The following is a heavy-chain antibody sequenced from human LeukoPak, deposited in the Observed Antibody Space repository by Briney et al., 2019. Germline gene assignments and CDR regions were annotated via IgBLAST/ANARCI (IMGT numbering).Heavy chain of an antibody. CDR2: ISGSGVTT. CDR3: AKKVEGTGWYDYGMDV. J-gene: IGHJ6*02. Sequence: PGGSLRLSCSASGFIFSTSWMSWVRQAPGKGLEWVSSISGSGVTTYYADSVKGRFTISRDNSKDTLYLRMNSLRAEDTAVYYCAKKVEGTGWYDYGMDVWGQGTTVTVSS. V-gene: IGHV3-23*01. D-gene: IGHD6-19*01. CDR1: GFIFSTSW.